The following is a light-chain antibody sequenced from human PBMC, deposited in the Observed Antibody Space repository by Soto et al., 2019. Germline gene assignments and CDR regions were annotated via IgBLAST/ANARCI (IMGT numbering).Light chain of an antibody. V-gene: IGKV3-15*01. J-gene: IGKJ4*01. CDR3: QQYDNWPLT. CDR2: DTS. Sequence: RVMTQSPVTLSVSPGESATLSCRASQSVSSHVAWYQQKAGRAPRLLIYDTSSRVTGVPARFSGSGSETDFTLTISGLQSEDFAVYYCQQYDNWPLTFGGGTTLQIK. CDR1: QSVSSH.